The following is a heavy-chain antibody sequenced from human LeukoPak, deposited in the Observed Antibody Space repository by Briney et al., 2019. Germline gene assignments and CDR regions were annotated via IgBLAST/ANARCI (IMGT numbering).Heavy chain of an antibody. D-gene: IGHD4-11*01. CDR2: INHRGST. Sequence: SETLSLTCAVYDGSFTGYFWNWIRQSPGKGLEWIGEINHRGSTNYNPSLKSRLTISVDTSKNQFSLRLTSVTAADTGVYFCARAPTTVMTVPWYFDTWGQGTLVTVSS. CDR1: DGSFTGYF. V-gene: IGHV4-34*01. CDR3: ARAPTTVMTVPWYFDT. J-gene: IGHJ4*02.